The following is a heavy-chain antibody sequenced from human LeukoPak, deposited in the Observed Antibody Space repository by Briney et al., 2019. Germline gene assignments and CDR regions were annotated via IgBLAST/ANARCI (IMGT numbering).Heavy chain of an antibody. D-gene: IGHD3-22*01. CDR3: ARPHYYYDSSGFFY. Sequence: GGSLRLSCAASGFTFSSYEMNWVRQAPGKGLEWVSYISGRGGTIYYADSVKGRFTISRDNAKNSLYLQMNSLRAEDTAVYYCARPHYYYDSSGFFYWGQGTLVTVSS. CDR2: ISGRGGTI. CDR1: GFTFSSYE. J-gene: IGHJ4*02. V-gene: IGHV3-48*03.